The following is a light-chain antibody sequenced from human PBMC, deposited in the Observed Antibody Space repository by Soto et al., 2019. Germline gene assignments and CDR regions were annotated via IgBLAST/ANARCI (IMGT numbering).Light chain of an antibody. Sequence: IVMTQSPATLSVSPGERATLSCRASQSVASNLAWYQQRLGQAPRLLVYGASTRANGIPARFSGSGSGTEFTLTISSVQSEDFAVYYCQQYNKWPVFTFGPGTRVDIK. CDR1: QSVASN. CDR2: GAS. CDR3: QQYNKWPVFT. V-gene: IGKV3-15*01. J-gene: IGKJ3*01.